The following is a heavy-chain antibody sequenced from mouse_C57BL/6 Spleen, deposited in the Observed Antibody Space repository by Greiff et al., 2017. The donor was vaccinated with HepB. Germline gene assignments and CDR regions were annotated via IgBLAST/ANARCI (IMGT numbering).Heavy chain of an antibody. CDR2: IDPENGDT. D-gene: IGHD4-1*01. Sequence: EVQLQQSGAELVRPGASVKLSCTASGFNIKDDYMHWVKQRPEQGLEWIGWIDPENGDTEYASKFQGKATITADTSSNTAYLQLSSLTSEDTAVYYCTTAPLDFDYGGQGTTLTVSS. CDR3: TTAPLDFDY. CDR1: GFNIKDDY. J-gene: IGHJ2*01. V-gene: IGHV14-4*01.